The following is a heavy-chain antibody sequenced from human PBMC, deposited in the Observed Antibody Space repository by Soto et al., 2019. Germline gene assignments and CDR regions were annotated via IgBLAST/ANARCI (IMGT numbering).Heavy chain of an antibody. D-gene: IGHD3-22*01. CDR3: ARSNYYDSSGTNFDY. V-gene: IGHV1-18*01. CDR2: ISAYNGNT. J-gene: IGHJ4*02. Sequence: ASVKVSCKASGYTFTSYGISWVRQAPGQGLEWMGWISAYNGNTNYAQKLQGRVTMTTDTSTSTAYMELRSLRSDDTAVYYCARSNYYDSSGTNFDYWGQGTLVTVS. CDR1: GYTFTSYG.